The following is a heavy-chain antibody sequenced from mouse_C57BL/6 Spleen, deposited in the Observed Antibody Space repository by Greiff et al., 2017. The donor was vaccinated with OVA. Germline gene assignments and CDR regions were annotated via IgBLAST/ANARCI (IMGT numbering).Heavy chain of an antibody. D-gene: IGHD2-1*01. V-gene: IGHV1-39*01. CDR3: ARSYGNDAMDY. CDR1: GYSFTDYH. CDR2: INPNYGTT. Sequence: VQLKESGPELVKPGASVQISCQASGYSFTDYHLNWVKQSNGKSLEWIGVINPNYGTTSYNQKFKGKATLTVDQSSSTAYMQLNSLTSEDSAVYYCARSYGNDAMDYWGQGTAVTVSS. J-gene: IGHJ4*01.